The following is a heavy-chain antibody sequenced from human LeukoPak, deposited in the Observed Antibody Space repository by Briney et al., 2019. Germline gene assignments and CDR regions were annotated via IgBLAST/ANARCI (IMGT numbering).Heavy chain of an antibody. V-gene: IGHV4-61*08. Sequence: SETLSLTCTVSGDSISSGGYYWSWVHQHPGKGLEWIGYIYYSGSTNYSPSLKSRVTISVDTSKNQFSLKLSSVTAADTAVYYCARLDHYDSSGFDYWGQGTLVTVSS. CDR2: IYYSGST. CDR3: ARLDHYDSSGFDY. CDR1: GDSISSGGYY. D-gene: IGHD3-22*01. J-gene: IGHJ4*02.